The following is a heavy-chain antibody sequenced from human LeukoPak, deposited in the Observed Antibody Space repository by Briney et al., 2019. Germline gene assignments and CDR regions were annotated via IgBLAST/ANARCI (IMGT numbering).Heavy chain of an antibody. D-gene: IGHD6-6*01. Sequence: GASVKVSCKASGYTFTSYGISWVRQAPGQGLECMGWISAYNGNTNYAQKLQGRVTMTTDTSTRTAYMELRSLRSDDTAVYYCARDPEDSSSSGVDWFDPWGQGTLVTVSS. CDR3: ARDPEDSSSSGVDWFDP. V-gene: IGHV1-18*01. CDR2: ISAYNGNT. CDR1: GYTFTSYG. J-gene: IGHJ5*02.